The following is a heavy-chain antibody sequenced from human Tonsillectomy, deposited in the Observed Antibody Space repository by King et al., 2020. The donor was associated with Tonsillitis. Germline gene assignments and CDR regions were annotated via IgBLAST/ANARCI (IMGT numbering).Heavy chain of an antibody. Sequence: QLVQSGTEVKKPGASVKVSCKASGYTFTSYDINWVRQATGQGLEWMGWMNPNSGNTGYAQKFQGRVTRTRNTSISTAYMVLSSLTSEDTAVYYCARGLTAMAKIPDYWGQGTLVTVSS. D-gene: IGHD5-18*01. CDR3: ARGLTAMAKIPDY. CDR1: GYTFTSYD. V-gene: IGHV1-8*01. CDR2: MNPNSGNT. J-gene: IGHJ4*02.